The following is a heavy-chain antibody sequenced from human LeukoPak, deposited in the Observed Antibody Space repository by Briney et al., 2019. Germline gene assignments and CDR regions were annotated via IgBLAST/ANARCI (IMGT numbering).Heavy chain of an antibody. CDR3: ARNDYFGINNGMDV. J-gene: IGHJ6*02. CDR2: INHSGYT. D-gene: IGHD2/OR15-2a*01. Sequence: SQTLSLTCAVSGGSFGDFYWSWIRQPPGKGLEWIGEINHSGYTNYYPSLKSRVTISVDTSKNQFSLRLSSVTAADTAVYYCARNDYFGINNGMDVWGQGTTVTVS. V-gene: IGHV4-34*01. CDR1: GGSFGDFY.